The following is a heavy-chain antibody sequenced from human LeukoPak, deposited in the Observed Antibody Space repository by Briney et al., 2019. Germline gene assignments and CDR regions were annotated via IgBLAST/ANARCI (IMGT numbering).Heavy chain of an antibody. CDR1: GYTFSDYY. CDR3: ARGYSYGHYYFDY. J-gene: IGHJ4*02. D-gene: IGHD5-18*01. Sequence: GGSLRLSCAASGYTFSDYYMSWIRQAPGKGLEWVSYISSSGSTIYYADSVKGRFTISRDNAKNSLYLQMNSLRAEDTAVYYCARGYSYGHYYFDYWGQGTLVTVSS. CDR2: ISSSGSTI. V-gene: IGHV3-11*04.